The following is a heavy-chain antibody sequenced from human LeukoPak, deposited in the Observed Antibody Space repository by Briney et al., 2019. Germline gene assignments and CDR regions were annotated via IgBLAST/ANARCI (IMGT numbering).Heavy chain of an antibody. J-gene: IGHJ4*02. V-gene: IGHV4-4*07. CDR2: IYTSGST. CDR1: GCSISSYY. Sequence: SETLSLTCTVSGCSISSYYWSWIRQPAGKRLEWIGRIYTSGSTNYNPSLKSRVTMSVDTSKNQFSLKLISVTAADTAVYYCAREDSGTYRGLDYWGQGTLVTVSS. CDR3: AREDSGTYRGLDY. D-gene: IGHD1-26*01.